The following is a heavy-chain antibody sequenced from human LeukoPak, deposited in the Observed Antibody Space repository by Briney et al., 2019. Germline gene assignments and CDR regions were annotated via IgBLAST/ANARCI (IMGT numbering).Heavy chain of an antibody. D-gene: IGHD3-10*01. CDR2: IYPGDFDT. J-gene: IGHJ4*02. CDR3: ARHEWSMVRGVIIGNY. Sequence: LGESLKISCKASGYSFPTYWIGWVRQMPGRGLEWMGIIYPGDFDTRYSPSFQGQVTISVDKSISTAYLQWSSLKASDTAMYYCARHEWSMVRGVIIGNYWGQGTLVTVSS. V-gene: IGHV5-51*01. CDR1: GYSFPTYW.